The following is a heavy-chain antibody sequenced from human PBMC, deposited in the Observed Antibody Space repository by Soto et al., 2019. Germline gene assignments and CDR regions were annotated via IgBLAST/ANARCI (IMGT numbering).Heavy chain of an antibody. CDR1: GYTFTNYG. Sequence: GASVKVCCKASGYTFTNYGITWVRQAPGQGLEWMGWISTYNGDSNYTQKFQGRVTMTTDTSTATGYLELRNLTSDDTAVYYCARDWPRGSGFFDFWGQGTQVTVSS. J-gene: IGHJ4*02. D-gene: IGHD3-16*01. CDR2: ISTYNGDS. V-gene: IGHV1-18*01. CDR3: ARDWPRGSGFFDF.